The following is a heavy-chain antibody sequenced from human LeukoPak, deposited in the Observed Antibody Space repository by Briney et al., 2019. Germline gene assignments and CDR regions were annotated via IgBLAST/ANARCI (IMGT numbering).Heavy chain of an antibody. CDR3: AASDYYYYGMDV. J-gene: IGHJ6*02. Sequence: SETLSLTCTVSGGSISSYYWSWIRQPPGKGLEWIGYIYYSGSTNYNPSLKSRITISVDTSKNQFSLKLSSVTAADTAVYYCAASDYYYYGMDVWGQGTTVTVSS. CDR2: IYYSGST. CDR1: GGSISSYY. V-gene: IGHV4-59*01.